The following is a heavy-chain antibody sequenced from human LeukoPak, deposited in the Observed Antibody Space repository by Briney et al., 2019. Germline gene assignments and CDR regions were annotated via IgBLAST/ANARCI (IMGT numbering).Heavy chain of an antibody. J-gene: IGHJ6*03. CDR3: ARGSRDGYNYAYYYYMDV. Sequence: SETLSLTCTVSGDSISSYYWSWLRQPPGKGLEGIGYIYYSGSTYYNPSLKSRVSISADTSKNQFSLKLSAVTTADTAVYYCARGSRDGYNYAYYYYMDVWGKGTTVTVSS. V-gene: IGHV4-59*01. D-gene: IGHD5-24*01. CDR2: IYYSGST. CDR1: GDSISSYY.